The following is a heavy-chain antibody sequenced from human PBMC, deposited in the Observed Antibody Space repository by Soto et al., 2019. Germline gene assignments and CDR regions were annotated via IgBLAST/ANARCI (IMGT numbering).Heavy chain of an antibody. Sequence: PGESLKISCKGSGYSFTSYWIGWVRQMPGKGLEWMGIIYPGDSDTRYSPSFQGQVTISADKSISTAYLQWSSLKASDTAMYYCATNIAAAGTGDAFDIWGQGTMVTVSS. V-gene: IGHV5-51*01. D-gene: IGHD6-13*01. J-gene: IGHJ3*02. CDR3: ATNIAAAGTGDAFDI. CDR1: GYSFTSYW. CDR2: IYPGDSDT.